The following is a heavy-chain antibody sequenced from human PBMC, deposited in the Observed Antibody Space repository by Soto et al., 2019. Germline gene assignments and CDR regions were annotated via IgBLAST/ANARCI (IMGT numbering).Heavy chain of an antibody. Sequence: ASVKVSCKASGYTFTSYGLSWVRQAPGQGLEWMGWISGYNGKTKYAQKLQDRVTITKDTSSRRAYMELRSLRSGDTAVYYCARARYCSGTRCLYYFDYWGQGTLVTVSS. CDR2: ISGYNGKT. V-gene: IGHV1-18*01. CDR1: GYTFTSYG. D-gene: IGHD2-2*01. J-gene: IGHJ4*02. CDR3: ARARYCSGTRCLYYFDY.